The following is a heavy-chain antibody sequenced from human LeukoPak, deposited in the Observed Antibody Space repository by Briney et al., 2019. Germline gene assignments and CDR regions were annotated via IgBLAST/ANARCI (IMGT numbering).Heavy chain of an antibody. D-gene: IGHD2-2*01. CDR3: ARDPVGYCSSTSCSGWFDP. CDR1: GYTLTSYD. J-gene: IGHJ5*02. Sequence: ASVKVSCKASGYTLTSYDINWVRQATGQGLEWMGWMNPNSGRTGYAQNFQGRITITRNTSISTAYMELRSLRSDDTAVYYCARDPVGYCSSTSCSGWFDPWGQGTLVTVSS. CDR2: MNPNSGRT. V-gene: IGHV1-8*01.